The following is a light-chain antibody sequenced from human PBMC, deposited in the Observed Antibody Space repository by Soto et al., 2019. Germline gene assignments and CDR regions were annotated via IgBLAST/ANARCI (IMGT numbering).Light chain of an antibody. V-gene: IGKV3-15*01. J-gene: IGKJ1*01. CDR3: QQYHIWPSWT. Sequence: EIVLTQSPVTLSVSLGDSATLSCRASQSVSLSLAWFQMRPGQPPRLLIYGASTRATDIPARFSGSGSGTDFTLTISSLQSEDFAVYFCQQYHIWPSWTFGQGTKVEHK. CDR2: GAS. CDR1: QSVSLS.